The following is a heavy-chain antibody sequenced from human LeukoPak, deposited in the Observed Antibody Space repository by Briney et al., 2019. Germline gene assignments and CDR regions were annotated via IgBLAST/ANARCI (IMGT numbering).Heavy chain of an antibody. D-gene: IGHD6-19*01. CDR1: GGSISNYY. V-gene: IGHV4-59*08. CDR3: ARRGYSSGWYYFDY. J-gene: IGHJ4*02. CDR2: IYYSGST. Sequence: SETLSLTCTVSGGSISNYYWNWIRQPPGKGLDFIGYIYYSGSTTYNPSLKSRVTISVDTSKNQFSLKLISVTAADTAVYYCARRGYSSGWYYFDYWGQGTLVTVSS.